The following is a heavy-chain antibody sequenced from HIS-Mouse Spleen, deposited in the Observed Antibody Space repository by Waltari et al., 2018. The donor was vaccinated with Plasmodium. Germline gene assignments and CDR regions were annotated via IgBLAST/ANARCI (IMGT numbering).Heavy chain of an antibody. D-gene: IGHD5-18*01. Sequence: QVQLQESGPGLVKPSETLSLTCTVSGGSISSYYWSWTRQPPGKGLEWIWYIYYSGSTNYNPSLKSRVTISVDTSKNQFSLKLSSVTAADTAVYYCARLRYSYGYFDYWGQGTLVTVSS. CDR1: GGSISSYY. CDR2: IYYSGST. J-gene: IGHJ4*02. V-gene: IGHV4-59*08. CDR3: ARLRYSYGYFDY.